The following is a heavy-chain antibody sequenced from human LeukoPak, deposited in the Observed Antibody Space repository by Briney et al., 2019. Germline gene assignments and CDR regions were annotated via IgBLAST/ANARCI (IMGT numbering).Heavy chain of an antibody. CDR2: ISGSGGST. CDR1: GFTFSSYA. Sequence: PGGSLRLSCAASGFTFSSYAMSWVRQAPGKGLEGVSAISGSGGSTYYADSVKGRFTISRDNSKNTLYLQMNSLRAEDTAVYYCAKDRGFTMIVVVIGGAFDYWGQGTLVTVSS. V-gene: IGHV3-23*01. D-gene: IGHD3-22*01. CDR3: AKDRGFTMIVVVIGGAFDY. J-gene: IGHJ4*02.